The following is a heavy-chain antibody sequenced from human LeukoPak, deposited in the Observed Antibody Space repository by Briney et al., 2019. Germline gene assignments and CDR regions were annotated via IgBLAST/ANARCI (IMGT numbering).Heavy chain of an antibody. CDR3: VRDQKQYYYYYYGMDV. CDR1: GFAFSRYS. CDR2: ISYDGTNK. V-gene: IGHV3-30-3*01. J-gene: IGHJ6*02. Sequence: GRSLRLSCAASGFAFSRYSMHWVRQAPGKGLEWVAVISYDGTNKYYGDSVKGRFTMSRDNSKNTLSLQMTSLRDEDTAVYYCVRDQKQYYYYYYGMDVWGQGTTVTVSS. D-gene: IGHD4-11*01.